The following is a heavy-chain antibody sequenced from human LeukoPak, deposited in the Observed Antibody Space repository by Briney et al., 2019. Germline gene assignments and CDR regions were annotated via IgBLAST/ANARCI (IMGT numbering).Heavy chain of an antibody. V-gene: IGHV3-21*01. CDR1: GFTFSSYS. Sequence: PGGSLRLSCAASGFTFSSYSMNWVRQAPGKGLEWVSSISSSSSYIYYADSVKGRFTIFRDNAKNSLYLQMNSLRAEDTAVYYCARPTIATGAEPQYYFDYWGQGTLVTVSS. D-gene: IGHD1-14*01. CDR3: ARPTIATGAEPQYYFDY. CDR2: ISSSSSYI. J-gene: IGHJ4*02.